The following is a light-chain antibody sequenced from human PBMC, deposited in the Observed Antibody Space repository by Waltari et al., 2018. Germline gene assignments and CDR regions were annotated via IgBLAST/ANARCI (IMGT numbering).Light chain of an antibody. J-gene: IGLJ2*01. V-gene: IGLV3-21*01. Sequence: SYVLTQPPSVSVAPGKTARITCGGSNIGSKNVNWYQQKPGQAPVLAIYYDSDRPSGIPERFSGSNSGNTATLTISRVEAGDEADYYCQVWESYGDHLVVFGGGTNLTVV. CDR2: YDS. CDR1: NIGSKN. CDR3: QVWESYGDHLVV.